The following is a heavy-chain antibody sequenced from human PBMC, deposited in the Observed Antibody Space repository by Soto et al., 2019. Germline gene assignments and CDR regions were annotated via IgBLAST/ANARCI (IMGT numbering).Heavy chain of an antibody. CDR2: INPRSGGT. V-gene: IGHV1-2*02. D-gene: IGHD2-15*01. Sequence: QVQLEQSGAEVKKPGASVKVSCEGSGYTFSAYYIHWVRQAPGQGPEWMGWINPRSGGTNFAQKFQGRVTMTRDTSISTAYMELTRLMSNDTAVYYCATCTGGSCYYYGMDIWGQGTTVTVSS. J-gene: IGHJ6*02. CDR1: GYTFSAYY. CDR3: ATCTGGSCYYYGMDI.